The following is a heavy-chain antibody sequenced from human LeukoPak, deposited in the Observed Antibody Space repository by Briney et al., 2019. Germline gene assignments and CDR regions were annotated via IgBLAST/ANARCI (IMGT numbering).Heavy chain of an antibody. J-gene: IGHJ4*02. Sequence: ASVKVCCKASGYTFTSYGISWVRQAPGQGLEWMGWISAHNGNTNYAQKLQGRVTMTTDTSTSTAYMELRSLRADDTAVYYCARVSPRDYYYDSSGSDYWGQGTLVTVSS. CDR2: ISAHNGNT. D-gene: IGHD3-22*01. V-gene: IGHV1-18*01. CDR1: GYTFTSYG. CDR3: ARVSPRDYYYDSSGSDY.